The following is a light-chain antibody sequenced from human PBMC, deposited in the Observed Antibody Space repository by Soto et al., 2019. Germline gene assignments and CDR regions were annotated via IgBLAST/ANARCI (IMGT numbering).Light chain of an antibody. CDR2: EVS. Sequence: QSALTQPPSVSGSPGQSVAISCTGTSSDVGSYNRVSWYQQPPGTAPKLIISEVSNRPSGVPDRFSGSKSGNTASLTISGLQAEDEADYYCSSFTTSDTYVFGTG. CDR3: SSFTTSDTYV. J-gene: IGLJ1*01. V-gene: IGLV2-18*02. CDR1: SSDVGSYNR.